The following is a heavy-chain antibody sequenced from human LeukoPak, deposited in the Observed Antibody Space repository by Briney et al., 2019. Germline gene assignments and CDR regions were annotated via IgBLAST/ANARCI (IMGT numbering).Heavy chain of an antibody. D-gene: IGHD6-6*01. Sequence: ASVKVSCKASGGTFSSYAISWVRQAPGQGLEWMGGIIPTFGTANYAQKFQGRVTITTDESTSTAYMELSSLRSEDTAVYYCARGAPGRAARSYYYYYMDVWGKGTTVTVSS. J-gene: IGHJ6*03. V-gene: IGHV1-69*05. CDR1: GGTFSSYA. CDR3: ARGAPGRAARSYYYYYMDV. CDR2: IIPTFGTA.